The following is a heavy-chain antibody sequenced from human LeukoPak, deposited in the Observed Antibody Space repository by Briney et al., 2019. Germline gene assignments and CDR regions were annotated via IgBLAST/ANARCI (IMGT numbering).Heavy chain of an antibody. Sequence: GGSLRLSCAASGFTFSDYYMSWIRQAPGKGLEWVAFIRYDGSNKYYADSVKGRFTISRDNSKNTLYLQMNSLRAEDTAVYYCAKDQGLWFGESASYYYMDVWGKGTTVTISS. CDR3: AKDQGLWFGESASYYYMDV. CDR2: IRYDGSNK. D-gene: IGHD3-10*01. V-gene: IGHV3-30*02. CDR1: GFTFSDYY. J-gene: IGHJ6*03.